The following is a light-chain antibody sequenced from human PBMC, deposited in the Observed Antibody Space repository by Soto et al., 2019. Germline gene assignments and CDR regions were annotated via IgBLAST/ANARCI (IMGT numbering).Light chain of an antibody. J-gene: IGKJ4*01. V-gene: IGKV3-11*01. CDR2: DAS. Sequence: EIVLTQSPATLSLSPGDRATLSCRASQSVSSYLAWYQQKPGQAPRLLIYDASNRAAGIPARFSGSGSGTDFTLNITSLEPEDFAVYYCQQRSNWPSTFCGGTKVEI. CDR1: QSVSSY. CDR3: QQRSNWPST.